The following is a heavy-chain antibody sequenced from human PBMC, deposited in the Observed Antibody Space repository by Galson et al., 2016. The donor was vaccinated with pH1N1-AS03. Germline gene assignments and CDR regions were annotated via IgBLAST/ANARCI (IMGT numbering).Heavy chain of an antibody. CDR3: ARVERRRLNGPMTFDY. Sequence: SETLSPTCAVSGGSFSGNYWSWIRQPPGKGLEWIGEINHSGSTNSNPSLQNRVAISVDPSKNQFSLNVTSVTAADTAVYYCARVERRRLNGPMTFDYWGQGTLVTVSS. CDR2: INHSGST. CDR1: GGSFSGNY. V-gene: IGHV4-34*01. D-gene: IGHD3-22*01. J-gene: IGHJ4*02.